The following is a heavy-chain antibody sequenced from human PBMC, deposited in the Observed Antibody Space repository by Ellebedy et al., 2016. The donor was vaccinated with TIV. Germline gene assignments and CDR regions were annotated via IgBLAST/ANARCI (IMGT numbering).Heavy chain of an antibody. J-gene: IGHJ4*02. CDR3: ARRQRYGFSWPFDY. V-gene: IGHV2-5*02. D-gene: IGHD6-13*01. CDR1: GFSLSTSGVG. CDR2: IYWDDDK. Sequence: SGPTLVKPTQTLTLTCSFSGFSLSTSGVGVGWIRQPPGKALEWLALIYWDDDKRYSPSLKSRLTITKDTSKNQVVLIMTNMDPVDTATYYCARRQRYGFSWPFDYWGQGTLVTVSS.